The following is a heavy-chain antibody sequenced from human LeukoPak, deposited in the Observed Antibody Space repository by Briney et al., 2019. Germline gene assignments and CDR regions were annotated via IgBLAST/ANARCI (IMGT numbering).Heavy chain of an antibody. J-gene: IGHJ4*02. CDR3: ARQEGNKWSY. CDR2: IDTSDSYT. V-gene: IGHV5-10-1*01. Sequence: AESLKISCKGTGYSFISYWIIWVRQMPGKGLVWMGKIDTSDSYTNYSPSFQGHVTISADKSIRTAFLQWGSLKASDPAMYYCARQEGNKWSYWGQGTLVTVST. D-gene: IGHD2-15*01. CDR1: GYSFISYW.